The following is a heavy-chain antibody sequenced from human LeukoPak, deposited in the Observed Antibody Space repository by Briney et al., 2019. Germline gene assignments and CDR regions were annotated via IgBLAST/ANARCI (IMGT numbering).Heavy chain of an antibody. CDR1: GFTFSSYW. V-gene: IGHV3-74*01. Sequence: GGSLRLSCAASGFTFSSYWMHWVRQASGKGLVWVSRINSDGSSTSYADSVKGRFTISRDNAKNTLYLQMNSLRAEDTAVYYCARGAYYYDSSGSHFIWGQGTLVTVSS. J-gene: IGHJ4*02. CDR2: INSDGSST. D-gene: IGHD3-22*01. CDR3: ARGAYYYDSSGSHFI.